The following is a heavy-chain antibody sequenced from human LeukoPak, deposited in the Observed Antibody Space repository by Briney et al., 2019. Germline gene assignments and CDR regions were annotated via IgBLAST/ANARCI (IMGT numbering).Heavy chain of an antibody. CDR3: ARGVGATTWYFDY. D-gene: IGHD1-26*01. CDR1: GFTFSSYA. Sequence: GGSLRLSCTASGFTFSSYAMSWVRQAPGKGLEWVSSISVNGRTTYYADSVKGRFTISRDNSKNTLYLQMNSLRAEDTAVYYCARGVGATTWYFDYWGQGTLVTVSS. CDR2: ISVNGRTT. J-gene: IGHJ4*02. V-gene: IGHV3-23*01.